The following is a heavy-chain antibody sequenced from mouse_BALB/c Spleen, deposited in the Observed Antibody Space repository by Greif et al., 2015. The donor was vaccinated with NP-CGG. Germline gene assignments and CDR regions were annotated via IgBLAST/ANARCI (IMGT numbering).Heavy chain of an antibody. J-gene: IGHJ1*01. V-gene: IGHV1S29*02. D-gene: IGHD1-1*01. CDR1: GYTFTDYN. Sequence: VQLQQSGPELVKPGASVKISCKASGYTFTDYNMHWVKQSHGKSLEWIGYIYPYNGGTGYNQKFKSKATLTVDNSSSTAYMELRSLTSEDSAVYYCARGEGYYGSSPYWYFDVWGAGTTVTVSS. CDR2: IYPYNGGT. CDR3: ARGEGYYGSSPYWYFDV.